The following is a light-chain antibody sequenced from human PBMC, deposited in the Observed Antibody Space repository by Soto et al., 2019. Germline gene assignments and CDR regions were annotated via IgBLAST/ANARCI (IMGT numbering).Light chain of an antibody. J-gene: IGLJ1*01. V-gene: IGLV2-14*01. CDR1: SSDVGDYNY. Sequence: QSVLTQPASVSASPGQSITISCTGTSSDVGDYNYVSWYQQHPGKAPELMIYEVSNRPSGVSNRFSGSKSGNTASLTISGLQAEAEADYYCSSYTSRRTQVFGTGTKVTVL. CDR3: SSYTSRRTQV. CDR2: EVS.